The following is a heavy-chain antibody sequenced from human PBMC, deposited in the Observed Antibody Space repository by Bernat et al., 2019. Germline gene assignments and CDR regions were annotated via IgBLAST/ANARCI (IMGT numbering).Heavy chain of an antibody. V-gene: IGHV3-30*18. CDR1: GFTFRSYG. D-gene: IGHD3-22*01. CDR3: AKQLGGAYDSSGYYGVHY. Sequence: QVLLVESGGGVVQPGRSLRLSCAASGFTFRSYGIHWVRQAPGKGREWVAAISYDGSKIFYADSVKGRFTISSDNSKSTSYLQMNSLRAEDTAVYYCAKQLGGAYDSSGYYGVHYWGQGTLVTVSS. J-gene: IGHJ4*02. CDR2: ISYDGSKI.